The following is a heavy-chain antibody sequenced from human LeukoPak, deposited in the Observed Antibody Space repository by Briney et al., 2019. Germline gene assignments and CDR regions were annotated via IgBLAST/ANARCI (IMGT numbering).Heavy chain of an antibody. D-gene: IGHD3-22*01. CDR2: ISGSGGST. V-gene: IGHV3-23*01. Sequence: PGGSPRLSCAASGFTFSSYAMSWVRQAPGKGLEWVSAISGSGGSTYYADSVKGRFTISRDNSKNTLYLQMNSLRAEDTAVYYCAKTRSAYYYDSFYYFDYWGQGTLVTVSS. CDR1: GFTFSSYA. CDR3: AKTRSAYYYDSFYYFDY. J-gene: IGHJ4*02.